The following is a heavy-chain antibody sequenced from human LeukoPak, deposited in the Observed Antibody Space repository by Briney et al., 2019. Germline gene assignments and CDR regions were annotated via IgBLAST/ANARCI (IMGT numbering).Heavy chain of an antibody. D-gene: IGHD3-22*01. CDR2: IKSKTDGGTT. V-gene: IGHV3-15*01. Sequence: GGSLRLSCAASGFTFSSAWMSWVRQAPGKGLEWVGRIKSKTDGGTTDYAAPVKGRFTISRDDSKNTLYLQMNSLKTEDTAVYYCTTAYYYDSSGYYWLDYWGQGTLVTVSS. J-gene: IGHJ4*02. CDR1: GFTFSSAW. CDR3: TTAYYYDSSGYYWLDY.